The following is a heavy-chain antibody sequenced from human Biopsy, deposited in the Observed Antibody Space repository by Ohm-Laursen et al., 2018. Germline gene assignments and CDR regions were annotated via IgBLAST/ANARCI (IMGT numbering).Heavy chain of an antibody. CDR1: GDSINNYY. CDR3: ARGTGRYYVYGAFDI. CDR2: IYTSGSP. D-gene: IGHD1-26*01. Sequence: SDTLSLTCTVSGDSINNYYWSWIRQPTGKGLVWIGRIYTSGSPNYNPSLESRVTMSVDTSKNQFSLNLRSVTAADTAVYYCARGTGRYYVYGAFDIWGQGTVVTVSS. J-gene: IGHJ3*02. V-gene: IGHV4-4*07.